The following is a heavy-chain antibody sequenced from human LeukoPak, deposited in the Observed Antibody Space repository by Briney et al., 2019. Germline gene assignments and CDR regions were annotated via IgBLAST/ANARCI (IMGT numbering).Heavy chain of an antibody. Sequence: PGGSLRLSCAASGFTFRSNWMTWVRQAPGKGLEFVAHIKEDGTVKYYVDSVKGRCTSSRDNAKNSRYLQMNSLRAEDTAVYYCARRYSSGWSIDCWGQGTLVTVSS. D-gene: IGHD6-19*01. V-gene: IGHV3-7*05. CDR3: ARRYSSGWSIDC. J-gene: IGHJ4*02. CDR2: IKEDGTVK. CDR1: GFTFRSNW.